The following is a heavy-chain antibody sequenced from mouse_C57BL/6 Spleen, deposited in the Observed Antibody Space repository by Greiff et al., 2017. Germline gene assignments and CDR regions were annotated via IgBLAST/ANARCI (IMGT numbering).Heavy chain of an antibody. CDR3: ARDIPSDDYYFDY. CDR1: GYSITSGYY. V-gene: IGHV3-6*01. Sequence: ESGPGLVKPSQSLSLTCSVTGYSITSGYYWNWIRQFPGNKLEWMGYISYDGSNNYNPSLKNRISITRDTSKNQFFLKLNSVTTEDTATYYCARDIPSDDYYFDYWGQGTTLTVSS. D-gene: IGHD2-4*01. J-gene: IGHJ2*01. CDR2: ISYDGSN.